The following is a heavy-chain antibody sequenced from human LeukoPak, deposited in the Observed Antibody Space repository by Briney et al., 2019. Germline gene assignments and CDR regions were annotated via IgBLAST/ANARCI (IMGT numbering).Heavy chain of an antibody. V-gene: IGHV3-53*01. J-gene: IGHJ3*02. CDR3: ARDLREHGVFDI. D-gene: IGHD1-26*01. Sequence: PGGSLRLSCAASGVTVSSNYMSWVRQAPGKGLEWVSEIYSDGSTYYAASVKGRFSISRDNSKNTVFLQMSSLRAEDTAIYYCARDLREHGVFDIWGQGTMVTVSS. CDR2: IYSDGST. CDR1: GVTVSSNY.